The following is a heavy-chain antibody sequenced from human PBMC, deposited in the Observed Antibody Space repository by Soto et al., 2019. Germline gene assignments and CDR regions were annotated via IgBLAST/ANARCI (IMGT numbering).Heavy chain of an antibody. J-gene: IGHJ6*02. Sequence: GGSLRLSCAASGFTFSSYSMNWVRQAPGKGLEWVSSISSSSSYIYYADSVKGRFTISRDNAKNSLYLQMNSLRAEDTAVYYCAGGDHYYYYGMDVWGQGTTVTVSS. CDR3: AGGDHYYYYGMDV. CDR1: GFTFSSYS. D-gene: IGHD3-16*01. V-gene: IGHV3-21*01. CDR2: ISSSSSYI.